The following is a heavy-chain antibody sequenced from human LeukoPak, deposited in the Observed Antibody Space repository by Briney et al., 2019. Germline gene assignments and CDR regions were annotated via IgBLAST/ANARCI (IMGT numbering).Heavy chain of an antibody. CDR3: AKGPSNFPLVVVAAGGWFDP. D-gene: IGHD2-15*01. Sequence: PGGSLRLSCAASGFTFDDYAMHWVRQAPGKGLEWVSGISWNSGSIGYADSLKGRFTISRDNSKNTLYLQMNSLRAEDTAVYYCAKGPSNFPLVVVAAGGWFDPWGQGTLVTVSS. J-gene: IGHJ5*02. CDR1: GFTFDDYA. CDR2: ISWNSGSI. V-gene: IGHV3-9*01.